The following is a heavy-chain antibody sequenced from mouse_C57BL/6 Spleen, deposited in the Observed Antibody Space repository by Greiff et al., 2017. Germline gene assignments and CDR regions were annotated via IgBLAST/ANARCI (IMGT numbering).Heavy chain of an antibody. D-gene: IGHD2-4*01. CDR2: INYDGSST. CDR3: ARDRGLRRPGAMDY. Sequence: EVNLVESEGGLVQPGSSMKLSCTASGFTFSDYYMAWVRQVPEKGLEWVANINYDGSSTYYLDSLKSRFIISRDNAKNILYLQMSSLKSEDTATYYCARDRGLRRPGAMDYWGQGTSVTVSS. CDR1: GFTFSDYY. J-gene: IGHJ4*01. V-gene: IGHV5-16*01.